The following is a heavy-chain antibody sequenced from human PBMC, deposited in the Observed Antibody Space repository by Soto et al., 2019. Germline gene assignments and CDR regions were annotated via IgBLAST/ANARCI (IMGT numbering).Heavy chain of an antibody. CDR1: GFTFSSYG. V-gene: IGHV3-33*01. CDR3: ARDGRAYSGDDSVTFDY. Sequence: QVQLVESGGGVVQPGRSPRLSCAASGFTFSSYGMHWVRQAPGKGLEWVAVIWYDGSNKFYADSVKGRFTISRDNSKNTLYLQMSSLRAEDTAVYYCARDGRAYSGDDSVTFDYWGQGTLVTVPS. J-gene: IGHJ4*02. D-gene: IGHD5-12*01. CDR2: IWYDGSNK.